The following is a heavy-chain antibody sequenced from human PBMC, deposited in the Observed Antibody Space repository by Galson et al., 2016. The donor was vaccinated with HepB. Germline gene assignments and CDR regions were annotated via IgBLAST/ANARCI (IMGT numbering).Heavy chain of an antibody. CDR2: LSSTGKI. J-gene: IGHJ5*01. V-gene: IGHV3-69-1*02. CDR3: ARSYCSSASCYRFDY. CDR1: GFNFIYYS. D-gene: IGHD2-2*01. Sequence: SLRLSCAASGFNFIYYSMTWVRQAPGKGLEWVSSLSSTGKIDYADSVRGRFTISRDNAKNSLYLQMDSLRDEDTAVYYCARSYCSSASCYRFDYWGHGTLVTVSS.